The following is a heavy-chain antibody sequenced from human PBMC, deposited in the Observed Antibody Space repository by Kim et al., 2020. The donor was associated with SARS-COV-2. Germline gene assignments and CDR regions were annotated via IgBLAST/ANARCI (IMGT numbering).Heavy chain of an antibody. CDR2: IYYSGST. V-gene: IGHV4-59*01. CDR3: AGDRRLVATEPWFDP. J-gene: IGHJ5*02. CDR1: GGSISSYY. Sequence: SETLSLTCTVSGGSISSYYWSWIRQPPGKGLEWIGYIYYSGSTNYNPSLKSRVTISVDTSKNQFSLKLSPVTAADTAVYYCAGDRRLVATEPWFDPWGQGTLVTVSS. D-gene: IGHD5-12*01.